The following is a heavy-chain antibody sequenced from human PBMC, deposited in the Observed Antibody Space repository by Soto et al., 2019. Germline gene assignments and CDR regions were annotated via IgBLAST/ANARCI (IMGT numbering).Heavy chain of an antibody. CDR2: ISSRGDRT. D-gene: IGHD5-18*01. CDR3: AKETGYSYGFQPNALDV. J-gene: IGHJ6*02. Sequence: GSLRLSCAGSGFTFSRYAMNWVRQAPGKGLEWVSIISSRGDRTSYAESVKGRFTISRDDSKNTLFLHMNSLGAEDTAVYYCAKETGYSYGFQPNALDVWGQGTTVTVSS. V-gene: IGHV3-23*01. CDR1: GFTFSRYA.